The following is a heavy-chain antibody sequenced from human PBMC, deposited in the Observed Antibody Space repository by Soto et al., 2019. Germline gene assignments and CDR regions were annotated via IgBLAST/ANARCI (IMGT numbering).Heavy chain of an antibody. CDR3: AKDPYSGVLVPVDIGFDP. D-gene: IGHD2-15*01. CDR1: GFTFSNYA. CDR2: ISGSGGSA. Sequence: HPGGSLRLSCAASGFTFSNYAMTWVRQGPGKGLEWVSAISGSGGSAYYADSVKGRFTISKDNSKNTLYLQMNSLRADDSGVYYCAKDPYSGVLVPVDIGFDPWGQGTLVTVSS. J-gene: IGHJ5*02. V-gene: IGHV3-23*01.